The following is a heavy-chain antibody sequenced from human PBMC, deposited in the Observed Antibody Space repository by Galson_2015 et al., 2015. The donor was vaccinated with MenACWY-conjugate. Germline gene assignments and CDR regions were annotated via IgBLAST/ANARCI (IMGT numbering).Heavy chain of an antibody. Sequence: SVKVSCKASGGTFSSYAISWVRQAPGQGLEWMGRIIPILGIANYAQKFQGRVTITADKSTSTAYMELSSLRSEDTAVYYCARAIGSGSYWGHGMDVWGQGTTVTVSS. CDR3: ARAIGSGSYWGHGMDV. V-gene: IGHV1-69*04. CDR2: IIPILGIA. D-gene: IGHD3-10*01. CDR1: GGTFSSYA. J-gene: IGHJ6*02.